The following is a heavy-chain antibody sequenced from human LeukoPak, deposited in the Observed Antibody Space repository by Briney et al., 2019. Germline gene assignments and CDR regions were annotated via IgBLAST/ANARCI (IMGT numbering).Heavy chain of an antibody. CDR1: GFTFSNHY. Sequence: NPGGSLRLSCTASGFTFSNHYMSWARLAPGKGLEWLSYITSSGSITDYADSVKGRCTISRENAKNTMFLQMNSLRREDTAVYYCARDPDYGDPEWGQGTLVTVS. V-gene: IGHV3-11*01. D-gene: IGHD4-17*01. CDR3: ARDPDYGDPE. CDR2: ITSSGSIT. J-gene: IGHJ4*02.